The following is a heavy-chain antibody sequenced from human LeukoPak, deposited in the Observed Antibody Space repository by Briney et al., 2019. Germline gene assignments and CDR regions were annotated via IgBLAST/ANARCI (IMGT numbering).Heavy chain of an antibody. CDR2: ISGSGGST. J-gene: IGHJ3*02. CDR3: ARGAVYSSGWYGGGAFDI. CDR1: GFTFSSYV. Sequence: QSGGSLRLSCAASGFTFSSYVMSWVRQAPGKGLEWVLAISGSGGSTYYADSVKGRFTISRDNAKNSLYLQMNSLRAEDTAVYYCARGAVYSSGWYGGGAFDIWGQGTMVTVSS. V-gene: IGHV3-23*01. D-gene: IGHD6-19*01.